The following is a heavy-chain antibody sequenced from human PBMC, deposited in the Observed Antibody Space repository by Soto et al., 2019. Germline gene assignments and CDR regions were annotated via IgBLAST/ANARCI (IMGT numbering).Heavy chain of an antibody. J-gene: IGHJ5*02. D-gene: IGHD4-17*01. CDR2: MNPNSGHT. Sequence: QEQLVQSGAEVKKPGASVKVSCKASGYSFTRFDINCVRQVTGQVLEWMGWMNPNSGHTGYAQKFKGRVTMTRNTSISTAYLELSSLKSEDTAVYYCARAPDYGDIGRWFDPWGQGTLVNVSS. V-gene: IGHV1-8*01. CDR1: GYSFTRFD. CDR3: ARAPDYGDIGRWFDP.